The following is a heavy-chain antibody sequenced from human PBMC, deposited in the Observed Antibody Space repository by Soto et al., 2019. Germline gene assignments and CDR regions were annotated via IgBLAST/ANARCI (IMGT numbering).Heavy chain of an antibody. CDR1: GYSISSGYY. D-gene: IGHD3-9*01. CDR3: AGDSPKYYDIWTGYPGPGR. V-gene: IGHV4-38-2*02. Sequence: PSETLSLTCAVSGYSISSGYYWGWLRQPPGQGLEWIGSIYHSGSTYYNPSLKSRVTISVDTSKNQFSLKLSSVTAADTAAYYCAGDSPKYYDIWTGYPGPGRWGRGPLVTAAS. J-gene: IGHJ4*02. CDR2: IYHSGST.